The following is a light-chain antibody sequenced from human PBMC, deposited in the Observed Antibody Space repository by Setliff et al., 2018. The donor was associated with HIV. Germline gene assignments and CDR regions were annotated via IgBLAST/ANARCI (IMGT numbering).Light chain of an antibody. V-gene: IGLV2-18*02. CDR3: CSYTTRSTWV. J-gene: IGLJ3*02. Sequence: QSALTQPASVSGSPGQSITISCTGTNSDIGTYNFVSWYQQAPGTAPKLIIYEVTNRPSGVPDRFSGSKSGNAASLLISGLQPEDEAHYYCCSYTTRSTWVFGGGTKVTVL. CDR1: NSDIGTYNF. CDR2: EVT.